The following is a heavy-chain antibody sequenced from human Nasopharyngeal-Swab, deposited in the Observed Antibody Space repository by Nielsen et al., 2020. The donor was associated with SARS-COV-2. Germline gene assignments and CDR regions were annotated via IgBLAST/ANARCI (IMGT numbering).Heavy chain of an antibody. CDR1: GYTFTGYY. CDR3: ARGFRLAYCGGDCYWSYYYGMDV. Sequence: ASVKVSCKASGYTFTGYYMHWVRQAPGQGLEWMGRINPNSGGTNYAQKFQGRVTMTRDTSISTAYMELSRLRSDDTAVYYCARGFRLAYCGGDCYWSYYYGMDVWGQGTTVTVSS. D-gene: IGHD2-21*02. V-gene: IGHV1-2*06. CDR2: INPNSGGT. J-gene: IGHJ6*02.